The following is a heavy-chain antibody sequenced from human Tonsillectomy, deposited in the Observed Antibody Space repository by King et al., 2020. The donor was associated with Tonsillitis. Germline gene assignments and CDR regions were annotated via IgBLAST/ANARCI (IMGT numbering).Heavy chain of an antibody. CDR3: TRDLGPMWELTLDF. CDR2: IFPSGST. J-gene: IGHJ4*01. D-gene: IGHD1-26*01. V-gene: IGHV4-38-2*02. Sequence: QLQESGPGLVKPSETLSLTCTISGYSISTNYYWGWIRQPPGKGLEWIASIFPSGSTYYNPSLWGRVTISEETSKNQFSLQLSSVTAADPAVYYCTRDLGPMWELTLDFWGPGTLVTVSS. CDR1: GYSISTNYY.